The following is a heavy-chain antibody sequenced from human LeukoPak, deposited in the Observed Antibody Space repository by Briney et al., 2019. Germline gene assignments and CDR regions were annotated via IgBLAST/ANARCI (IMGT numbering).Heavy chain of an antibody. D-gene: IGHD3-22*01. CDR3: ARGRSSYYDSSGYLY. J-gene: IGHJ4*02. CDR2: INHSGST. CDR1: GGSFSGYY. V-gene: IGHV4-34*01. Sequence: PSETLSLTCAVYGGSFSGYYWSWIRQPPGKGLEWIGEINHSGSTNYNPSLKSRVTISVDTSKNQFSLKLSSVTAADTAVYYCARGRSSYYDSSGYLYWGQGTLVTVSS.